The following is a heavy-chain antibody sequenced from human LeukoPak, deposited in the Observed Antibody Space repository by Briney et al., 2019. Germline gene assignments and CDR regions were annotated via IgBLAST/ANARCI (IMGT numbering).Heavy chain of an antibody. D-gene: IGHD6-19*01. Sequence: GGSLRLSCAASGFTFSTYGMSWVRQAPGKGLEWVSGINWNGGSTGYADSVKGRFTISRDNAKNSLYLQMNSLRAEDTALYYCARAVSGWYEGDFDYWGQGTLVTVSS. CDR2: INWNGGST. CDR1: GFTFSTYG. CDR3: ARAVSGWYEGDFDY. V-gene: IGHV3-20*04. J-gene: IGHJ4*02.